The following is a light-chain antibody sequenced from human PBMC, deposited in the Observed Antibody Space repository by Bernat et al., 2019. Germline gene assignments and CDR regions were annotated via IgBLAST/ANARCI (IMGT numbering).Light chain of an antibody. CDR2: ATS. V-gene: IGKV3-20*01. CDR3: QQYATSPLT. J-gene: IGKJ1*01. Sequence: EIVLTQSPGTLSLSPGERITLSCRASQTLSSTYLAWYQQKPGQAPRLLIYATSTRATGIPDRFSGGGFGADLTLTINRLEPEDFAVYYLQQYATSPLTFGQGAKVEIK. CDR1: QTLSSTY.